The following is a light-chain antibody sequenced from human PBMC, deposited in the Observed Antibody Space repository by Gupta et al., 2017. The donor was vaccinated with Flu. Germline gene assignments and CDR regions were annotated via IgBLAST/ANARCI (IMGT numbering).Light chain of an antibody. Sequence: EIVLTQSPATLSLSPGERATLSCRASQSISSYLAWYQQKPGQAPRLLIYDASNRATGTPARFSGSGSGTEFTLTISSLEPEDFAVYYCQKRSNWPPFTFGQGTKLDI. V-gene: IGKV3-11*01. CDR1: QSISSY. CDR3: QKRSNWPPFT. CDR2: DAS. J-gene: IGKJ3*01.